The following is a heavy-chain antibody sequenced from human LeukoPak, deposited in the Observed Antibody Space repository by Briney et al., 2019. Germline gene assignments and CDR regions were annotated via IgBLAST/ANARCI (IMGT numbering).Heavy chain of an antibody. CDR3: ARGLAAGTPLDAFDI. CDR2: IYPGGSDT. V-gene: IGHV5-51*01. Sequence: GESLKISCKGSGYSFISYWIGWVRQMPGKGLEWMGIIYPGGSDTRYSPSFQGQVTISADKSISTAYLQWSSLKASDTAMYYCARGLAAGTPLDAFDIWGQGTMVTVSS. J-gene: IGHJ3*02. CDR1: GYSFISYW. D-gene: IGHD6-13*01.